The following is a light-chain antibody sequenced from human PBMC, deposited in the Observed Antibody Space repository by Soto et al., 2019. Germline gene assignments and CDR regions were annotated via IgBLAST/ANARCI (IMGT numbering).Light chain of an antibody. V-gene: IGKV1-39*01. Sequence: DIQMTQSPSSLSASVGDTVTITCRASQSISIYLNWYQQKPGKAPSLLIYAASSLKNGVPSRFSGSGSGTDFTLTISSLQREDVATDYCQQSYRTPLTFGGGTKVESK. CDR3: QQSYRTPLT. J-gene: IGKJ4*01. CDR1: QSISIY. CDR2: AAS.